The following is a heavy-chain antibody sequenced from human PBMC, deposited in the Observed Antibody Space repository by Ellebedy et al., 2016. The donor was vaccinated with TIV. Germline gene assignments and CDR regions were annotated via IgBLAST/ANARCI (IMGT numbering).Heavy chain of an antibody. V-gene: IGHV3-7*03. CDR1: GFSFNNDW. CDR3: VRGAGWVTDY. J-gene: IGHJ4*02. D-gene: IGHD4-23*01. CDR2: IKQDGSEQ. Sequence: GESLKISCAASGFSFNNDWMNWARQAPGKGLEWVANIKQDGSEQYYVDSVKGRFTISRDNAKNSLYLQMNSLRGEDTAMYYCVRGAGWVTDYWGQGTLVTVSS.